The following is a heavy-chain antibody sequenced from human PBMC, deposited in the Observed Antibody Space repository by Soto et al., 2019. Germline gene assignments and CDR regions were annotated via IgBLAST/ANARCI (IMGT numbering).Heavy chain of an antibody. CDR3: ARDEYDFWSGYYKGSWFDP. D-gene: IGHD3-3*01. Sequence: ASVKVSCKASGYTFTSYAMHWVRQAPGQRLEWMGWINAGNGNTKYSQKFQGRVTITRDTSASTAYMELSSLRSEDTAVYYCARDEYDFWSGYYKGSWFDPWGQGTLVTVSS. CDR1: GYTFTSYA. CDR2: INAGNGNT. V-gene: IGHV1-3*01. J-gene: IGHJ5*02.